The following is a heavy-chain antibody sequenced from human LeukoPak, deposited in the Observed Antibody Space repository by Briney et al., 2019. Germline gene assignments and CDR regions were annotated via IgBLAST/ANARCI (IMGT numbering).Heavy chain of an antibody. Sequence: ASVKVSCKASGYTFTSYDINWVRRATGQGLEWMGWMNPNSGNTGYAQKFQGRVTMTRNTSISTAYMELSSLRSEDTAVYYCARGAAYYGSGSNNWFDPWGQGTLVTVSS. J-gene: IGHJ5*02. V-gene: IGHV1-8*01. CDR2: MNPNSGNT. D-gene: IGHD3-10*01. CDR1: GYTFTSYD. CDR3: ARGAAYYGSGSNNWFDP.